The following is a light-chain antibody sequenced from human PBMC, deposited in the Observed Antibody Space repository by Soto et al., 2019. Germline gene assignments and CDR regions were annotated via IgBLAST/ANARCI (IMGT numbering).Light chain of an antibody. V-gene: IGLV2-14*01. CDR2: DVS. CDR3: SSYTSSSTLYV. J-gene: IGLJ1*01. Sequence: QSALTQPASVSGSPGQSITISCTGTSSEVGGYNYVSWYQQHPGKAPKLMIYDVSNRPSGVSNRFSGSKSGNTASLTISGFQAEDEADYYCSSYTSSSTLYVFGTWTKVTVL. CDR1: SSEVGGYNY.